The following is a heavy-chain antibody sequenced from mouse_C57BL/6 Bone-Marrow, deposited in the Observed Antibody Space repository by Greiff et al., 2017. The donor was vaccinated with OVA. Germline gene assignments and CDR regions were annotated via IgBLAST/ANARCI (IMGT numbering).Heavy chain of an antibody. J-gene: IGHJ1*03. CDR3: AMLYDYDGYWYFDV. CDR1: GYTFTSYW. Sequence: VQLQQPGAELVRPGTSVKLSCKASGYTFTSYWMHWVKQRPGQGLEWIGVIDPSDSYTNYNQKFKGKATLTVDTSSSTAYMQLSSLTSEDSAVYYCAMLYDYDGYWYFDVWGTGTTVTVSS. D-gene: IGHD2-4*01. CDR2: IDPSDSYT. V-gene: IGHV1-59*01.